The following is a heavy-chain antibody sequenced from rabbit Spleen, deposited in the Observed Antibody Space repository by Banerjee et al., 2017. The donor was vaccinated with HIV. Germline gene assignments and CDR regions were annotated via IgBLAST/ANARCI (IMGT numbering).Heavy chain of an antibody. CDR2: IYGGATVDT. V-gene: IGHV1S40*01. J-gene: IGHJ4*01. CDR1: GFSFSTSDY. Sequence: QSLEESGGDLVKPGASLTLTCTASGFSFSTSDYMCWVRQAPGKGLEWIACIYGGATVDTFYATWAKGRFTISKTSSTTLTLQMTSLTAADTATYFCARNTGSDDWPLWGQGTLVTVS. CDR3: ARNTGSDDWPL. D-gene: IGHD1-1*01.